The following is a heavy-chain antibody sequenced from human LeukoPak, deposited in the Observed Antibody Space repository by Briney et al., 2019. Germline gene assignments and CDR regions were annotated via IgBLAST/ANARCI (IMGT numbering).Heavy chain of an antibody. CDR3: VIFAGSGSLDY. Sequence: SETLSLTCTVSGGSISSSSYYWGWIRQPPGKGLEWIGSIYYSGSTYYNPSLKSRVTMSVDTSKNQFSLKLSSVTAADTAVYYCVIFAGSGSLDYWGQGTLVTVSS. V-gene: IGHV4-39*01. D-gene: IGHD3-10*01. CDR1: GGSISSSSYY. J-gene: IGHJ4*02. CDR2: IYYSGST.